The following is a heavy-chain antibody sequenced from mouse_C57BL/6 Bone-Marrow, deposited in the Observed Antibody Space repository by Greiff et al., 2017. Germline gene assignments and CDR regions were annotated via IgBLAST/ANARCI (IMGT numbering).Heavy chain of an antibody. CDR2: ISNGGGSI. Sequence: DVKLVESGGGLVQPGGSLKLSCAASGFTFSDYCMYWVRQTPEKRLEWVAYISNGGGSIYYPDTVKGRVTISRDNAKDTLYLQMSRLRSEDTAMYFYARLTWFAYWGQGTLVTVSA. V-gene: IGHV5-12*01. CDR3: ARLTWFAY. CDR1: GFTFSDYC. J-gene: IGHJ3*01.